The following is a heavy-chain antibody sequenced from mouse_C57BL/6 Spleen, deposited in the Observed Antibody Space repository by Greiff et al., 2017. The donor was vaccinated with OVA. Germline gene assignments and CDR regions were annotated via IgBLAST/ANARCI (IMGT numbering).Heavy chain of an antibody. CDR3: ASNYYGSSPWAMDY. J-gene: IGHJ4*01. CDR1: GYSITSGYY. CDR2: ISYDGSN. V-gene: IGHV3-6*01. D-gene: IGHD1-1*01. Sequence: EVQLQESGPGLVKPSQSLSLTCSVTGYSITSGYYWNWIRQFPGNKLEWMGYISYDGSNNYNPSLKNRISITRDTSKNQFFLKLNSVTTEDTATYYCASNYYGSSPWAMDYWGQGTSVTVSS.